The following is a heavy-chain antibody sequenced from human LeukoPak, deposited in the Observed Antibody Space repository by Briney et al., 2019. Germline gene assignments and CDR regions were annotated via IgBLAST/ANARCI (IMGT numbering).Heavy chain of an antibody. Sequence: SETLSLTCAVYGGSFSSYYWSWIRQPPGKGLEWIGEINHSGSTNYNPPLKSRVTISVDTSKNQFSLKLSSVTAADTAVYYCASSGMDVWGKGTTVTVSS. CDR3: ASSGMDV. J-gene: IGHJ6*04. V-gene: IGHV4-34*01. CDR2: INHSGST. CDR1: GGSFSSYY.